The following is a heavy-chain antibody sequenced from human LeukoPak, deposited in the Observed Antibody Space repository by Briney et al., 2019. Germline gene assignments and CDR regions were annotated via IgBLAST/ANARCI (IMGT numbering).Heavy chain of an antibody. V-gene: IGHV3-30-3*01. CDR1: GVAFSTYA. J-gene: IGHJ4*02. D-gene: IGHD3-10*01. Sequence: GRSLRLSCAASGVAFSTYAMHWVRQAPGKGPQWMTVISNDGNTKYYADSVKGRFTISRDNSKSTLYLQINSLSAEDTAVYYCARAMVRGIPFDYWGQGTLVTVSS. CDR2: ISNDGNTK. CDR3: ARAMVRGIPFDY.